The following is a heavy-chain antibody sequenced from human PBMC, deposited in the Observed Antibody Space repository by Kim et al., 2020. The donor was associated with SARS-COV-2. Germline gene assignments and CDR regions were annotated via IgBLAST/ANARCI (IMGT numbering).Heavy chain of an antibody. D-gene: IGHD1-26*01. CDR2: IYYSGST. Sequence: SETLSLTCTVSGGSISSYYWSWIRQPPGKGLEWIGYIYYSGSTNYHPSLKSRVTISVDTSKNKFSLKLSSVTAADTAVYYCASARGSYEFDYWGQGTLVTVSS. V-gene: IGHV4-59*13. CDR3: ASARGSYEFDY. CDR1: GGSISSYY. J-gene: IGHJ4*02.